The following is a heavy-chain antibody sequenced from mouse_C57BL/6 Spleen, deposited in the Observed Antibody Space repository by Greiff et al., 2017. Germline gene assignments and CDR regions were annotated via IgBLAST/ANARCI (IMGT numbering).Heavy chain of an antibody. CDR2: IHPNSGST. CDR1: GYTFTSYW. Sequence: QVQLQQPGAELVKPGASVKLSCQASGYTFTSYWMHWVKQRPGQGLEWIGMIHPNSGSTNYNEKFKSKATLTVDKSSSTAYMQLSSLTSEDSAVYDCAREGALDGNYVGFANWGQGTLVTVSA. D-gene: IGHD2-1*01. V-gene: IGHV1-64*01. J-gene: IGHJ3*01. CDR3: AREGALDGNYVGFAN.